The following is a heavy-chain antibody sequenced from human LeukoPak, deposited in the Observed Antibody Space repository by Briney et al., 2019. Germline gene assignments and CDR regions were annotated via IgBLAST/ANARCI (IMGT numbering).Heavy chain of an antibody. D-gene: IGHD2-21*01. J-gene: IGHJ6*02. CDR3: ARPLRAPCYYLGLVV. Sequence: GGSLRLSCAASGFTYRNYGMHWVRQAPGKGLEWVSFISSGGAYIYYAESLKGRFTISRDNAKNLLHLQMNSLRVEDTAVYFCARPLRAPCYYLGLVVWGQGTTVTVSS. CDR1: GFTYRNYG. CDR2: ISSGGAYI. V-gene: IGHV3-21*01.